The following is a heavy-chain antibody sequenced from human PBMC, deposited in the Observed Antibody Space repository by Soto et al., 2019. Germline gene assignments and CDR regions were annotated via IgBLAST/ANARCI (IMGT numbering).Heavy chain of an antibody. J-gene: IGHJ3*02. Sequence: HPGGSLRLSCAASGFTFSSYSMNWVRQAPGKGLEWVSYISSSSSTIYYADSVKGRFTISRDNAKNSLYLQMNSLRDEDTAVYYCARWISRDYVWGSYRFDAFDIWGQGTMVTVSS. CDR1: GFTFSSYS. CDR3: ARWISRDYVWGSYRFDAFDI. CDR2: ISSSSSTI. V-gene: IGHV3-48*02. D-gene: IGHD3-16*02.